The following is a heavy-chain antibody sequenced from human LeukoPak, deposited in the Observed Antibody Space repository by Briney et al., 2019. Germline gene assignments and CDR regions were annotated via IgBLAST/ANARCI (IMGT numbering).Heavy chain of an antibody. CDR3: ARENSGSYREFDY. V-gene: IGHV4-4*07. CDR2: IYTSGST. D-gene: IGHD1-26*01. Sequence: SETLSLTCTVSGGSISSYYWSWIRQPAGKEPEWIGRIYTSGSTNYNASLKSRVSMSVDTSKNQFSLKLSSVTAADTAVFYCARENSGSYREFDYWGQGTLVTVSS. CDR1: GGSISSYY. J-gene: IGHJ4*02.